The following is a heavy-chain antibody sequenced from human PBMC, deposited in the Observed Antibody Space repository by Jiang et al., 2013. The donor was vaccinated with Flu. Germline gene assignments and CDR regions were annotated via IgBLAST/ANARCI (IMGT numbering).Heavy chain of an antibody. J-gene: IGHJ4*02. CDR3: ARGLRRYSLPGY. CDR1: GGSFSGYY. V-gene: IGHV4-34*01. CDR2: INHSGST. Sequence: SLTCAVYGGSFSGYYWSWIRQPPGKGLEWIGEINHSGSTNYNPSLKSRVTISVDTSKNQFSLKLSSVTAADTAVYYCARGLRRYSLPGYWGQGTLVTVSS. D-gene: IGHD3-9*01.